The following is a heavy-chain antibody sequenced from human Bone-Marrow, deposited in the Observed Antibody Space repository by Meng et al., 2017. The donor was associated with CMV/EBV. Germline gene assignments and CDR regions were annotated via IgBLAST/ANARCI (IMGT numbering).Heavy chain of an antibody. CDR2: ISSSGSTI. Sequence: GGSLRLSCAVSGFSFSDYFMNWIRQAPGKGLEWVSYISSSGSTIYYADSVKGRFTISRDNAKNSLFLQMNRLRAEDTAVYYCARADQAVAGTWDYWGQGTLVTVSS. V-gene: IGHV3-11*01. D-gene: IGHD6-19*01. J-gene: IGHJ4*02. CDR1: GFSFSDYF. CDR3: ARADQAVAGTWDY.